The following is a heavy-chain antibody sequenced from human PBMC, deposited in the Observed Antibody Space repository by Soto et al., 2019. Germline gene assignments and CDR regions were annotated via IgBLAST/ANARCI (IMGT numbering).Heavy chain of an antibody. V-gene: IGHV3-15*01. Sequence: PGGSRRLSCAASGCTFSHAWMSWVRQAPGKGLEWVGRIKSKADGETKDYGAPVRGRFTISRDDSQDILYLHMNSLRIEDTAVYYCCVIKRRDQYSTSGYWFDPWGPGTLVTVSS. J-gene: IGHJ5*02. CDR3: CVIKRRDQYSTSGYWFDP. CDR1: GCTFSHAW. CDR2: IKSKADGETK. D-gene: IGHD4-4*01.